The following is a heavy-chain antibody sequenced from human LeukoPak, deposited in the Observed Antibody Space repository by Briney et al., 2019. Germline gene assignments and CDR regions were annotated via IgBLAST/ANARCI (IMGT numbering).Heavy chain of an antibody. D-gene: IGHD5-18*01. CDR1: GFTFSNYA. CDR2: ISYDGSNK. CDR3: ARATPSPDVDTPMVYDY. Sequence: GGSLRLSCAASGFTFSNYAMHWVRQAPGKGLEWVAVISYDGSNKYYADSVKGRFTISRDNSKNTLYLQMNRLRTEDTAVYYCARATPSPDVDTPMVYDYWGQGTLVTVSS. J-gene: IGHJ4*02. V-gene: IGHV3-30*04.